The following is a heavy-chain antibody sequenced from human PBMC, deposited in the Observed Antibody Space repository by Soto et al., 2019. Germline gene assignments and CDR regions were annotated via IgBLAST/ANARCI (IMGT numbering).Heavy chain of an antibody. CDR3: ARDGRRVWWLRRSGGKYYGMDV. J-gene: IGHJ6*02. D-gene: IGHD5-12*01. CDR1: GGTFSSYA. CDR2: IIPIFGTA. V-gene: IGHV1-69*01. Sequence: QVQLVQSGAEVKKPGSSVKVSCKASGGTFSSYAISWVRQAPGQGLEWMGGIIPIFGTANYAQKFQGRVTITADESTSTAYMELSSLRSEDTAVYYCARDGRRVWWLRRSGGKYYGMDVWGQGTTVTVSS.